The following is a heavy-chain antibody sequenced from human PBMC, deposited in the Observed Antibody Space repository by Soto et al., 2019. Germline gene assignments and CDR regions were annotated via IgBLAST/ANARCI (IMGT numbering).Heavy chain of an antibody. V-gene: IGHV3-48*01. D-gene: IGHD2-15*01. CDR3: ASRAATSYCSGGSCYYYYYYRDF. CDR2: ISSSSSTI. CDR1: GFTFSSYS. J-gene: IGHJ6*03. Sequence: GGSLRLSCAASGFTFSSYSMNWVRQAPGKGLEWVSYISSSSSTIYYADSVKGRFTISRDNAKNSLYLQMNSLRAEDTAVYYCASRAATSYCSGGSCYYYYYYRDFWXKGPTVTVSS.